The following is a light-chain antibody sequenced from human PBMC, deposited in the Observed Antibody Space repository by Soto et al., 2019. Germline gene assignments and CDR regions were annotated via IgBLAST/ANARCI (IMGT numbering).Light chain of an antibody. J-gene: IGLJ1*01. CDR3: ISYTGSSTSYV. V-gene: IGLV2-14*01. CDR1: SSDVGSYDH. CDR2: EVS. Sequence: QSVLTQPPSASGSPGQSITISCSGTSSDVGSYDHVAWYQQFPGKTPKLMIYEVSNRPSGVSSRFSGSKSGNTASLTISGLQAEDEADHYCISYTGSSTSYVLGSGTKVTVL.